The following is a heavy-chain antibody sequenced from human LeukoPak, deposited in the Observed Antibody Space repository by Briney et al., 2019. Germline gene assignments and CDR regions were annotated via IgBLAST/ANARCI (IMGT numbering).Heavy chain of an antibody. V-gene: IGHV1-46*01. Sequence: ASVKVSCTASGYTFTSYYMHWVRQAPGQGLEWMGIINPSGGSTSYAQKFQGRVTMTRDTSTSTLYMELSSLRSEDTAVYYCAREDYTGPRAFDIWGQGTMVTVSS. J-gene: IGHJ3*02. D-gene: IGHD2-2*02. CDR1: GYTFTSYY. CDR3: AREDYTGPRAFDI. CDR2: INPSGGST.